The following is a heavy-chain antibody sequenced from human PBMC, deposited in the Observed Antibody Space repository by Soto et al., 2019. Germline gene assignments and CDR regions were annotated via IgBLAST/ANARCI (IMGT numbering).Heavy chain of an antibody. CDR3: TRGHTGAATNQGDVWGQEKYGMDV. D-gene: IGHD2-8*01. CDR2: IYYSGST. V-gene: IGHV4-59*01. Sequence: SETLSLTCTVSSGSISSYYWSWIRQPPGKGLEWIGYIYYSGSTNYNPSLKSRVTISVDASKNQFSLKLSSVTAADTAVYYCTRGHTGAATNQGDVWGQEKYGMDVWGQGTTVTVSS. J-gene: IGHJ6*02. CDR1: SGSISSYY.